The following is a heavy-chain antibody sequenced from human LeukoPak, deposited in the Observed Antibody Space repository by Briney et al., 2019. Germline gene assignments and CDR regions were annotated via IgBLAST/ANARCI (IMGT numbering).Heavy chain of an antibody. Sequence: GETLRLSCVTSGFTFSSYAMNWVRQAPGKGLEWVSGISASGGSTYYAASVKGRFTISRDGSSSTLHLQMNNLRAEDTAVYYCASSRGGINQFDYWGQGSLVTVSS. CDR2: ISASGGST. CDR3: ASSRGGINQFDY. V-gene: IGHV3-23*01. CDR1: GFTFSSYA. J-gene: IGHJ4*02. D-gene: IGHD3-10*01.